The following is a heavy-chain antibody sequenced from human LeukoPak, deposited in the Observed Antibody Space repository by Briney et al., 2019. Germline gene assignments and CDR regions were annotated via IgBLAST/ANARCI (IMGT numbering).Heavy chain of an antibody. CDR1: GYRFTNYW. D-gene: IGHD6-13*01. Sequence: GESLNISCKGSGYRFTNYWIGWVRQMPGKGLEWMGMIYPGDSDTRYRPSFQGQVTISADKSISTAYLQWSSLKAPDTAMYYCARRSGPLVYFFFDYWGQGTLVTVSS. CDR2: IYPGDSDT. CDR3: ARRSGPLVYFFFDY. V-gene: IGHV5-51*01. J-gene: IGHJ4*02.